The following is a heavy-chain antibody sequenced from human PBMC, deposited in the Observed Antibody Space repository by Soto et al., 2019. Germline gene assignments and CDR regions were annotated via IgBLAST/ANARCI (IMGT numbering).Heavy chain of an antibody. V-gene: IGHV3-11*05. D-gene: IGHD3-22*01. CDR2: ISSDTNYK. CDR1: GFRFRDSY. CDR3: ARGLPVAPYERAFDQ. Sequence: GSLRLSCAASGFRFRDSYMSWIRQAPGKGLEWISYISSDTNYKNHADSVRGRFTISRDNAKSSLYLQMNSLRAEDTAVYFCARGLPVAPYERAFDQWGQGTLVTVSS. J-gene: IGHJ4*02.